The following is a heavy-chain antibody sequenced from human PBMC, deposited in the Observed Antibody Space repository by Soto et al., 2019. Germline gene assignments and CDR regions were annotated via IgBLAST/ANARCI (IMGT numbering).Heavy chain of an antibody. CDR3: ARVIRGAYYNSPLDT. J-gene: IGHJ5*02. CDR2: INPYSGGA. V-gene: IGHV1-2*02. Sequence: GASVKVSCKVSGYTLTGLSIRWVRQAPGQGLEWMGWINPYSGGADYAQSFQGRVTMTRDTSISTVYMELSRLRFDDTAVYYCARVIRGAYYNSPLDTWGQGTVVTVPQ. D-gene: IGHD3-10*01. CDR1: GYTLTGLS.